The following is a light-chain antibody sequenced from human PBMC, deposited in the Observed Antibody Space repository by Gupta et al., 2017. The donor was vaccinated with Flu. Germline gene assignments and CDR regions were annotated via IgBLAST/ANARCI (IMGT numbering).Light chain of an antibody. J-gene: IGKJ1*01. CDR1: QNIIKY. CDR2: AAS. CDR3: QHRDNTPWT. V-gene: IGKV1-39*01. Sequence: DIQMTQSPSSLSASVGDRVTITCRASQNIIKYLNWYQQKPGKAPQLLMYAASGVQSGVPSRFSGSGSGTDFTLTINSRQPEDFATYYCQHRDNTPWTFGQGTKVEIK.